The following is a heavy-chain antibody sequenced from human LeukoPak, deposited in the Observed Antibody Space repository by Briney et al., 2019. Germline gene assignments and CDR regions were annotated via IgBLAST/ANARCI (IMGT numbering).Heavy chain of an antibody. J-gene: IGHJ5*02. CDR1: GYSISSGYY. CDR2: IYHSGST. CDR3: ARSVRGVVTAKGRYNWFDP. V-gene: IGHV4-38-2*02. D-gene: IGHD2-21*02. Sequence: SETLSLTCTVSGYSISSGYYWDWIRQPPGKGLEWIGAIYHSGSTYYNPSLRSRVTISVDTSKNQFSLKLSSVTAADTAVYYCARSVRGVVTAKGRYNWFDPWGQGTLVTVSS.